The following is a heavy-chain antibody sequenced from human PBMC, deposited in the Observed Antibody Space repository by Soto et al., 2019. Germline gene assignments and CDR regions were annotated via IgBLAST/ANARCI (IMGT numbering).Heavy chain of an antibody. Sequence: GESLKISCKGSGYSFTTYWIGWVRQLPGQGLEWMGVMFPGDSDTRYSPSFQGQVTMSADPSTNTAYLEWSSLRAADSAMYYCARVPDSSLGTMDVWGQGTTVTVSS. V-gene: IGHV5-51*01. D-gene: IGHD6-19*01. J-gene: IGHJ6*02. CDR1: GYSFTTYW. CDR3: ARVPDSSLGTMDV. CDR2: MFPGDSDT.